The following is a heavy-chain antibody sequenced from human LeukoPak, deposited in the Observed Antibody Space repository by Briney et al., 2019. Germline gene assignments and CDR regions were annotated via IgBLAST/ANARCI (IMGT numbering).Heavy chain of an antibody. CDR2: IYYSGST. D-gene: IGHD6-13*01. V-gene: IGHV4-30-4*01. CDR1: GGSISSGDYY. CDR3: ARGGLIAAAGYFDY. Sequence: SETLSLTCTVSGGSISSGDYYWSWIRQPPGKGLEWIGYIYYSGSTYYNPSLKSRVTISVDTSKNQFSLKLSSVTAADTAVYYCARGGLIAAAGYFDYWGQGTLVTVSS. J-gene: IGHJ4*02.